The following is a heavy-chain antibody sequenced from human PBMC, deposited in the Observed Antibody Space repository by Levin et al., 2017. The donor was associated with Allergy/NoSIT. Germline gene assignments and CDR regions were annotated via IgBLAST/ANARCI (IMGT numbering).Heavy chain of an antibody. CDR1: GYTFTSYD. CDR3: ARWLIAAAGTPYYYYGMDV. V-gene: IGHV1-8*01. D-gene: IGHD6-13*01. J-gene: IGHJ6*02. Sequence: VASVKVSCKASGYTFTSYDINWVRQATGQGLEWMGWMNPNSGNTGYAQKFQGRVTMTRNTSISTAYMELSSLRSEDTAVYYCARWLIAAAGTPYYYYGMDVWGQGTTVTVSS. CDR2: MNPNSGNT.